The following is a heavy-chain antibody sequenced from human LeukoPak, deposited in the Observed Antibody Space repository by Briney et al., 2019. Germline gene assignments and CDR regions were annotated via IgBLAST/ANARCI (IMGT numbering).Heavy chain of an antibody. D-gene: IGHD3-10*01. CDR3: ARVRGAGLDY. CDR1: GYTFTTYD. J-gene: IGHJ4*02. Sequence: ASVKVSCKASGYTFTTYDIHWVRQAPGQGLEWMGWMIPIGRKTGYAQNFQGRVTMTWNTAISTAYMELNSLRSDDTAVYFCARVRGAGLDYWGQGTLVTVSS. V-gene: IGHV1-8*01. CDR2: MIPIGRKT.